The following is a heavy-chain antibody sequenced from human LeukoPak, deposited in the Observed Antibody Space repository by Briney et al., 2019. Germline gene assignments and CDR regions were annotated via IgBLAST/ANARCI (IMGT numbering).Heavy chain of an antibody. CDR2: VSYDGSNK. Sequence: GGSLRLSCSGFSFSTYSMHWVRQAPGKGLEGVAVVSYDGSNKYYADSVKGRFTISRDNSKNTLDLQMNSLRAEDTAVYYCAREKTSGIEYSGSRRRPYYFDYWGQGTLVTVSS. CDR1: GFSFSTYS. J-gene: IGHJ4*02. CDR3: AREKTSGIEYSGSRRRPYYFDY. D-gene: IGHD1-26*01. V-gene: IGHV3-30*01.